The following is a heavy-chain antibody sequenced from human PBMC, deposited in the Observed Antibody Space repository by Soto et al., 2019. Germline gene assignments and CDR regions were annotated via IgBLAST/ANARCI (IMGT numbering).Heavy chain of an antibody. CDR3: ARVNLGFPFDY. J-gene: IGHJ4*02. D-gene: IGHD1-20*01. CDR1: GGSISSYY. V-gene: IGHV4-59*01. Sequence: SETLSLTCTVSGGSISSYYWSWIRQPPGKGLEWIGYIYYSGSTNYNPSLKSRVTISVDTSKNQFSLKLSSVTAADTAVYYCARVNLGFPFDYWGQGTLVTVSS. CDR2: IYYSGST.